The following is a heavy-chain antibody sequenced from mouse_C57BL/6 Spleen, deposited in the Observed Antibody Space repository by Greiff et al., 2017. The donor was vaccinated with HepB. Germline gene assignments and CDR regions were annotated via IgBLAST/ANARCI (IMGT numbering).Heavy chain of an antibody. CDR2: IYPGDGDT. CDR3: APNWDNDY. D-gene: IGHD4-1*01. CDR1: GYAFSSSW. J-gene: IGHJ2*01. V-gene: IGHV1-82*01. Sequence: VQLQQSGPELVKPGASVKISCKASGYAFSSSWMNWVKQRPGKGLEWIGRIYPGDGDTNYNGTFQGKATLTADKSSSTAYMQLSSLTSEDSAVYFCAPNWDNDYWGQGTTLTVSS.